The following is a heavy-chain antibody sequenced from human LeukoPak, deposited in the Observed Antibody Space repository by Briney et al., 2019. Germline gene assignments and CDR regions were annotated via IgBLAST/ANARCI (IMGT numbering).Heavy chain of an antibody. D-gene: IGHD3-10*01. J-gene: IGHJ5*02. Sequence: SETLSLTCTVSGGSISGYYWSWIRQPPGKGLEWIGYIYYSGSTNYNPSLKSRVTISVDTSKNQFSLKLSSVTAADTAVYYCARAGLLWFGESEAGNWFDPWGQGTLVTVSS. CDR1: GGSISGYY. CDR3: ARAGLLWFGESEAGNWFDP. CDR2: IYYSGST. V-gene: IGHV4-59*01.